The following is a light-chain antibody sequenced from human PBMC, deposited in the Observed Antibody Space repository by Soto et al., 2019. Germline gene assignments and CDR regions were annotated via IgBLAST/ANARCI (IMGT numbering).Light chain of an antibody. CDR1: QTINNW. CDR3: QQYSTYPYT. V-gene: IGKV1-5*01. CDR2: DAS. Sequence: DIQMTQSPSALSASIGDRVTITCRASQTINNWLAWYQQIPGKAPKLLIYDASTLETGVPSRFSGSESGTEFTLTIGSLQPDDFATYSCQQYSTYPYTFGQGTKVEI. J-gene: IGKJ2*01.